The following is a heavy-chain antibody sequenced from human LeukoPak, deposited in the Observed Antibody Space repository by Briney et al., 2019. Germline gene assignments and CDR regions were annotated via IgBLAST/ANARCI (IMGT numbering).Heavy chain of an antibody. V-gene: IGHV3-23*01. J-gene: IGHJ4*02. D-gene: IGHD3-10*01. CDR3: AKVTGSGSFLPVDH. CDR2: ISGSGVNT. CDR1: GFTFSSYW. Sequence: PGGSLRLSCAASGFTFSSYWMSWVRQAPGKGLEWVSGISGSGVNTYYAASAKGRFTISRDTFKNTLYLHMSSLRVEDTAVYFCAKVTGSGSFLPVDHWGQGTLVTVSS.